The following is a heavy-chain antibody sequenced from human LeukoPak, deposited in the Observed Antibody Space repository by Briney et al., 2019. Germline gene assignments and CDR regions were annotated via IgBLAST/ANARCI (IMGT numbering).Heavy chain of an antibody. CDR2: IYYSGST. CDR1: GGSISSYY. D-gene: IGHD6-19*01. Sequence: SETLSLTCTVSGGSISSYYWSRIRQPPGKGLEWIGYIYYSGSTNYNPSLKSRVTISVDTSKNQFSLKLSSVTAADTAVYYCARALKGSGSLNWFDPWGQGTLVTVSS. V-gene: IGHV4-59*08. CDR3: ARALKGSGSLNWFDP. J-gene: IGHJ5*02.